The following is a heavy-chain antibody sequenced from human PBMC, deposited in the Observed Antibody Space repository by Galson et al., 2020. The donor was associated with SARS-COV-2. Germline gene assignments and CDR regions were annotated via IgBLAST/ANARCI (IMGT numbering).Heavy chain of an antibody. CDR2: IYYSGST. CDR1: GGSINNIDYY. Sequence: SETLSLTCTVSGGSINNIDYYWGWVRHPPGKVLEWIGSIYYSGSTFQSPSLKSRVTLSVDTSKNQFSLRLASVTAADTGVYYCARHYAYGSRSYRAFEIWGQGTMVTVSS. CDR3: ARHYAYGSRSYRAFEI. V-gene: IGHV4-39*01. J-gene: IGHJ3*02. D-gene: IGHD3-10*01.